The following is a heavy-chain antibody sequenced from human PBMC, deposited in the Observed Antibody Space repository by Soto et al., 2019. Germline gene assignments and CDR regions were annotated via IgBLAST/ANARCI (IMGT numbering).Heavy chain of an antibody. J-gene: IGHJ4*02. Sequence: QVQLVESGGGVVQPGRSLRLSCAASGFTFSSYGMHWVRQAPGKGLEWVAVISYDGSNKYYADSVKGRFTISRDNSKNTLYLQMNRLRAEDKAVYYCAKDIKGYCSGGSCYLDYWGQGTLVTVSS. CDR1: GFTFSSYG. CDR3: AKDIKGYCSGGSCYLDY. V-gene: IGHV3-30*18. CDR2: ISYDGSNK. D-gene: IGHD2-15*01.